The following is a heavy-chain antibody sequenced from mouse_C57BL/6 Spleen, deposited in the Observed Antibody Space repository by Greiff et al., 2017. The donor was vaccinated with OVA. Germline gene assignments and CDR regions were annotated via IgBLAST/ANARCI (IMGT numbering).Heavy chain of an antibody. V-gene: IGHV1-69*01. D-gene: IGHD1-3*01. CDR1: GYTFTSYW. CDR2: IDPSDSYT. CDR3: ARWAAQSGFAY. J-gene: IGHJ3*01. Sequence: VQLQQSGAELVMPGASVKLSCKASGYTFTSYWMHWVKQRPGQGLEWIGEIDPSDSYTNYNQKFKGKSTLTVDKSSSTAYMQLSSLTSEDSAVYYCARWAAQSGFAYWGQGTLVTVSA.